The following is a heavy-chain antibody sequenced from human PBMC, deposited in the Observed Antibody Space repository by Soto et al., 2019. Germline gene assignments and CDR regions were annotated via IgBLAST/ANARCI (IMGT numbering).Heavy chain of an antibody. J-gene: IGHJ4*02. V-gene: IGHV3-30-3*01. CDR3: ARDLSGYIGPPFDY. Sequence: PGGSMELSSAASGFTFRSYAMHWARQAPGKGLEWVAVISYDGSNKYYADSVKGRFTISRDNSKNTLYLQMNSLRAEDTAVYYCARDLSGYIGPPFDYWGQGTLVTVSS. CDR2: ISYDGSNK. D-gene: IGHD3-22*01. CDR1: GFTFRSYA.